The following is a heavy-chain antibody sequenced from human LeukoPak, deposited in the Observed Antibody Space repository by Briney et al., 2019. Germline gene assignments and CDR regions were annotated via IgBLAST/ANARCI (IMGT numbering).Heavy chain of an antibody. CDR2: ISSSSSTI. V-gene: IGHV3-48*01. CDR3: ARDWSDTAVDY. J-gene: IGHJ4*02. CDR1: GFTFSSYS. Sequence: QPGGSLRLSCGASGFTFSSYSMNWVPQAPGKGLEWVSYISSSSSTIYYADSVKGRFTISRDNAKNSLYLQMNSLRAEDTAVYYCARDWSDTAVDYWGQGTLVTVSS. D-gene: IGHD5-18*01.